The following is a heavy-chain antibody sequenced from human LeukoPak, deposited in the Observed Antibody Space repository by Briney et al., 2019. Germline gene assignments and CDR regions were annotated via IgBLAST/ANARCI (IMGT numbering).Heavy chain of an antibody. V-gene: IGHV4-30-4*01. CDR1: GYSISSGDYY. CDR3: ARGDYCSSTSCDNDY. J-gene: IGHJ4*02. CDR2: IYYSGRT. Sequence: SQTLSLTCTVSGYSISSGDYYWGRLRQPPGNGLEWIGYIYYSGRTYYNPSLKSRVTISVDTSKNQFSLKLSSVTAADTAVYYCARGDYCSSTSCDNDYWGQGTLVTVSS. D-gene: IGHD2-2*01.